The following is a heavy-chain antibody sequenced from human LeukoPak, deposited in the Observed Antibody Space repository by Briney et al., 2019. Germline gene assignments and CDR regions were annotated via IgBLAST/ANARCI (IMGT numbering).Heavy chain of an antibody. Sequence: ASVKVSCKASGYTFTGNYLHWMRQAPGQGLEWMGWINPNSGVTNYAQKFQGRVTMTGDTSIYTASMELRSLRSDDTAVYYCTRVRPYCGGECFDYWGQGTLVTVSS. CDR2: INPNSGVT. J-gene: IGHJ4*02. CDR3: TRVRPYCGGECFDY. V-gene: IGHV1-2*02. D-gene: IGHD2-21*01. CDR1: GYTFTGNY.